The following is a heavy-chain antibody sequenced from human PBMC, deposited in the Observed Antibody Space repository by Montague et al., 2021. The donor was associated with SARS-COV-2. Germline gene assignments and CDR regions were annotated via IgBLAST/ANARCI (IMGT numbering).Heavy chain of an antibody. CDR1: GDSISRYY. V-gene: IGHV4-4*07. J-gene: IGHJ2*01. Sequence: SETLSLTCSVSGDSISRYYWSWIRQSDGKGLEWIGRIYTGGYVNYNLALQSRVSMSVDTSKSQVSLNVTSVTAADTAVYYCARAIWHLDVWGRGILVTVSS. CDR3: ARAIWHLDV. CDR2: IYTGGYV.